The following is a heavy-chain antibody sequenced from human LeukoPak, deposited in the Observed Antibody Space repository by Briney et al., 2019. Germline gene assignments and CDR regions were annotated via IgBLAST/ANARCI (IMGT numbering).Heavy chain of an antibody. J-gene: IGHJ4*02. V-gene: IGHV4-4*02. D-gene: IGHD2-15*01. CDR3: ARGVVAAPQTFDY. CDR1: SDSIFTSNW. Sequence: SGTLSLTCTVSSDSIFTSNWWSWVRQPPGKGLEWIGQIFHSGSTSYSPSLKSRVTISVDTSKNQFSLKLSSVTAADTAVYYCARGVVAAPQTFDYWGQGTLVAVSS. CDR2: IFHSGST.